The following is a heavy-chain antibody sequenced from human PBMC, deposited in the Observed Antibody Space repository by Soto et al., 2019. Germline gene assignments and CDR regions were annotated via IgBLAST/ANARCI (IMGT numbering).Heavy chain of an antibody. CDR3: ARSSIASD. Sequence: GGSLRLSCAASGFTFNTYEMNWVRLPPGKGLEWLSYISSTGYSKYYADSLEGRFTVSRDNVKNILYLQINGLRSDDTAVYYCARSSIASDLGPETLVTVSS. CDR1: GFTFNTYE. D-gene: IGHD6-6*01. J-gene: IGHJ4*02. CDR2: ISSTGYSK. V-gene: IGHV3-48*03.